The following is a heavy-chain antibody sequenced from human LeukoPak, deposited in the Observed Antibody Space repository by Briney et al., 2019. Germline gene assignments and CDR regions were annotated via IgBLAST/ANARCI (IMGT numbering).Heavy chain of an antibody. CDR3: ARGFWICDSSGYCDY. CDR2: INPNSGGT. D-gene: IGHD3-22*01. Sequence: ASVKVSCKASGYTFTGYYMHWLRQAPGQGLEWMGRINPNSGGTNYAQKFQGRVTMTRNTSISTAYMELSSLRSEDTAVYYCARGFWICDSSGYCDYWGQGTLVTVSS. J-gene: IGHJ4*02. V-gene: IGHV1-2*06. CDR1: GYTFTGYY.